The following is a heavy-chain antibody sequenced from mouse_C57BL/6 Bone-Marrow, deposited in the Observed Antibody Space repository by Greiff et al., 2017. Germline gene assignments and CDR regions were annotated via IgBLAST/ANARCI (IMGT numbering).Heavy chain of an antibody. J-gene: IGHJ4*01. D-gene: IGHD1-2*01. CDR1: GYTFTSYG. Sequence: VQLQQSGAELARPGASVKLSCKASGYTFTSYGISWVKQRTGQGLEWIGEIYPGSGNTYYNEKFKGKATLTADKSSSTAYMELRSLTSEDSAVYFCARRRPYAMDYWGQGTSVTVSS. V-gene: IGHV1-81*01. CDR3: ARRRPYAMDY. CDR2: IYPGSGNT.